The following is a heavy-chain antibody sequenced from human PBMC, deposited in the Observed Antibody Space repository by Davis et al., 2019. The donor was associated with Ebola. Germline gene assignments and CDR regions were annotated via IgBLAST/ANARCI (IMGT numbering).Heavy chain of an antibody. CDR2: ISHHSGYT. CDR1: GGSFSDYF. D-gene: IGHD4-17*01. V-gene: IGHV4-34*01. CDR3: ARTTKTNIEDSGLGYNSFDA. Sequence: QTLSLTCAVYGGSFSDYFWSWIRQPPEKGLEWIGEISHHSGYTNYNPSLRSRAAISVDSSKNQFSLKVNSVTAADTATYYCARTTKTNIEDSGLGYNSFDAWGQGVLVSVSS. J-gene: IGHJ5*02.